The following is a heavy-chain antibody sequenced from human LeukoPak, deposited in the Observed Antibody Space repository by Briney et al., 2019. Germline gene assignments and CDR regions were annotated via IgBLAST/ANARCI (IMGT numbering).Heavy chain of an antibody. D-gene: IGHD6-19*01. CDR1: GFTFSSYG. J-gene: IGHJ5*02. CDR3: AKLSAVAGMGFDP. V-gene: IGHV3-30*18. CDR2: ISYDGSNK. Sequence: GRSLRLSRAASGFTFSSYGMHWVRQAPGKGLEWVAVISYDGSNKYYADSVKGRFTISRDNPKNTLYLQMNSLRAEDTAVYYCAKLSAVAGMGFDPWGQGTLVTVSS.